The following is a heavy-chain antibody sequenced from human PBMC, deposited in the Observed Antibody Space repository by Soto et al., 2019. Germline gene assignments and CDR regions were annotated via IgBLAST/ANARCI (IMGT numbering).Heavy chain of an antibody. CDR1: CGSISSGNYY. CDR2: IYHSGSA. CDR3: ARASSANWFDP. J-gene: IGHJ5*02. Sequence: QVQLQESGPGLVKPSQTLSLTCSVSCGSISSGNYYWSWIRQPPGKGLEWIGYIYHSGSAYYNPSRQSRATISLDPYKNQFSLKLSSVTATDTAVYYCARASSANWFDPWGQGTLVTVSS. V-gene: IGHV4-30-4*01.